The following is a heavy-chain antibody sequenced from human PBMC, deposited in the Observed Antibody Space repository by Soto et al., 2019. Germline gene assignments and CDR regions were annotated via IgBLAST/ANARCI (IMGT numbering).Heavy chain of an antibody. CDR2: IYWDDDK. J-gene: IGHJ3*02. CDR3: AHSPLYYDILTGYYGGAFDI. D-gene: IGHD3-9*01. Sequence: QITLKESGPTLVKPTQTLTLTCTFSGFSLSTSGVGVGWIRQPPGKALEWLALIYWDDDKRYSPSLKSRLTITKDTSKNQVVLTMTNMDPVHTATYYCAHSPLYYDILTGYYGGAFDIWGQGTMVTVSS. V-gene: IGHV2-5*02. CDR1: GFSLSTSGVG.